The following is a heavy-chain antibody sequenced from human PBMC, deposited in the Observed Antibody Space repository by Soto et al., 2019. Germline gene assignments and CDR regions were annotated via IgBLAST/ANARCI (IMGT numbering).Heavy chain of an antibody. D-gene: IGHD2-2*01. V-gene: IGHV3-48*03. CDR2: ISTSGSTV. CDR1: GFTFSTYE. CDR3: VRYCSTTLCNGVATRTFDY. J-gene: IGHJ4*02. Sequence: XESLLLSCAASGFTFSTYEMNWVRQAPGKGLEWVSYISTSGSTVYYADSVKGRFTISRDNTRNSLYLQMNSLRDEDTALYYCVRYCSTTLCNGVATRTFDYWGQGTLVTV.